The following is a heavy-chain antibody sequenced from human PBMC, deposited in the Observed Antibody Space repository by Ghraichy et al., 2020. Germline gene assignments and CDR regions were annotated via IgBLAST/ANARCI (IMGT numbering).Heavy chain of an antibody. CDR1: GGSISSSSYY. V-gene: IGHV4-39*01. D-gene: IGHD3-22*01. Sequence: SETLSLTCTVSGGSISSSSYYWVWIRQPPGKGLEWIGTIYYSGSAYYNPSLKSRVTISVDTSKNQFSLKLSSVTAADTAVYYCARHPPSSGYFSYYFDYWGHGILVPVSS. CDR2: IYYSGSA. CDR3: ARHPPSSGYFSYYFDY. J-gene: IGHJ4*01.